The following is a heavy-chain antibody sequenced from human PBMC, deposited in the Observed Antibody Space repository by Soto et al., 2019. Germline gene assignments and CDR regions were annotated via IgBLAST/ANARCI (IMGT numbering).Heavy chain of an antibody. CDR1: GYTFTSYA. D-gene: IGHD6-13*01. Sequence: GASVKVSCKASGYTFTSYAMHWVRQAPGQRLEWMGWINAGNGNTKYSQKFQGRVTITRDTSASTAYMELSSLRSEDTAVYYCARRYTRYSSSWYDPYYYMDVWGKGTTVTVSS. CDR3: ARRYTRYSSSWYDPYYYMDV. J-gene: IGHJ6*03. V-gene: IGHV1-3*01. CDR2: INAGNGNT.